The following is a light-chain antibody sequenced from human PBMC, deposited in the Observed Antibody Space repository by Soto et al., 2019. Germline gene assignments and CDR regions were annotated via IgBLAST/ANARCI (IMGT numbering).Light chain of an antibody. Sequence: EIVMTQSPATLSVSPGERATLSCRASQGIKDYLAWFQQKPGQAPRLLIYGASTRATAIPARFSGSVSGTEFTLSISSLQSEDFAVYYCQQYNTWPRTVGQGTKVDIK. CDR2: GAS. CDR3: QQYNTWPRT. CDR1: QGIKDY. J-gene: IGKJ1*01. V-gene: IGKV3-15*01.